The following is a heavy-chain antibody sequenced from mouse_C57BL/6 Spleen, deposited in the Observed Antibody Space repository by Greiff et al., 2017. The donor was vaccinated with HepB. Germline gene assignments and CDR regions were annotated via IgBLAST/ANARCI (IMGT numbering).Heavy chain of an antibody. V-gene: IGHV5-17*01. D-gene: IGHD2-5*01. J-gene: IGHJ3*01. Sequence: EVKLMESGGGLVKPGGSLKLSCAASGFTFSDYGMHWVRQAPEQGLEWVAYISSGSSTIYYADTVRGRFTISRDNAKNTLFLQMARLRSEDTAMYYGARDSNYWFAYWSQGTLVTDAA. CDR3: ARDSNYWFAY. CDR1: GFTFSDYG. CDR2: ISSGSSTI.